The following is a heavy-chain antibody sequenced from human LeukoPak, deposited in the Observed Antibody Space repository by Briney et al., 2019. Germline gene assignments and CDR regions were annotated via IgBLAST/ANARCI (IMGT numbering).Heavy chain of an antibody. J-gene: IGHJ6*03. V-gene: IGHV3-48*01. CDR3: ARDGGLLWFNPQRGYYMDV. D-gene: IGHD3-10*01. CDR1: GFTFSSYS. CDR2: ISSSSSTI. Sequence: PGGSLRLSCAASGFTFSSYSMNWVRQAPGKGLEWVSYISSSSSTIYYADSVKGRFTISRDNAKNSLYLQMNSLRAEDTAVYYCARDGGLLWFNPQRGYYMDVWGKGTTVTVSS.